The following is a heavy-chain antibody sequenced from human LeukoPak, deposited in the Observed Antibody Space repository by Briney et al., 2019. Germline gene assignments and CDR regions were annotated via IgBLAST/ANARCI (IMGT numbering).Heavy chain of an antibody. V-gene: IGHV1-46*01. D-gene: IGHD6-13*01. J-gene: IGHJ4*02. CDR3: AKGVAAAGKGHYVY. Sequence: ASVKVSCKASGYTFTSYYMHWVRQAPGQGLEWMGLINPTGGSTGYAQKFQGRVTMTRDMSTSTDYMELSSLRAEDTAVYYCAKGVAAAGKGHYVYWGQGTLVTVSS. CDR1: GYTFTSYY. CDR2: INPTGGST.